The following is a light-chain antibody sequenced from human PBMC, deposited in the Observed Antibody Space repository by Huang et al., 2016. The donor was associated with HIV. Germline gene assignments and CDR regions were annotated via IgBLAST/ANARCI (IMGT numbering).Light chain of an antibody. CDR3: QQYYSSPQT. CDR2: DAS. V-gene: IGKV1-NL1*01. CDR1: QGIRYS. Sequence: DIQMTQSPSSLSASIGDRVTITCRASQGIRYSVAWYNQKPGKAPKLLLFDASGLESGAPSRFSGSGSGTDFTLTISSLQPDDFAAYYCQQYYSSPQTFGQGTKVEIK. J-gene: IGKJ1*01.